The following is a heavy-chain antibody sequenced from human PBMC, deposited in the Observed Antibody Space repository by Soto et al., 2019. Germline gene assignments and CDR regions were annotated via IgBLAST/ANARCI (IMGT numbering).Heavy chain of an antibody. D-gene: IGHD2-2*01. CDR2: MNPNSGNT. CDR1: GYTFASYD. Sequence: ASVKVSCKASGYTFASYDINWVRQATGQGLEWMGWMNPNSGNTGYAQKFQGRVTMTRNTSISTAYMELSSLRSEDTAVYYCARIVPAKYYYGMDVWGQGTTVTVSS. CDR3: ARIVPAKYYYGMDV. J-gene: IGHJ6*02. V-gene: IGHV1-8*01.